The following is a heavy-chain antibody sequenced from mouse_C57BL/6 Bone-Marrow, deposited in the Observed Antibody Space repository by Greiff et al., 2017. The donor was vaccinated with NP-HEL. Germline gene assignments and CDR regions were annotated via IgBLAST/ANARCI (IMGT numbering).Heavy chain of an antibody. CDR3: ASIYDGYTFDY. V-gene: IGHV3-6*02. CDR1: GYSITSGYY. CDR2: ISYDGSN. Sequence: VQLQQSGPGLVKPSQSLSLTCSVTGYSITSGYYWNWIRQFPGNKLEWMGYISYDGSNNYNPSLKNRISITRDTSKNQFFLKLNSVTTEDTATYYCASIYDGYTFDYWGQGTTLTVSS. J-gene: IGHJ2*01. D-gene: IGHD2-3*01.